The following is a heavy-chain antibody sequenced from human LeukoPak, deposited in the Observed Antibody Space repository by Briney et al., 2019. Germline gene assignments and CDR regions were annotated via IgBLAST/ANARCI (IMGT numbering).Heavy chain of an antibody. CDR2: IKQDGSEK. J-gene: IGHJ4*02. D-gene: IGHD3-22*01. Sequence: GRSLRLSCAAARFTFSSYWISWVRQAPGKGLEWVANIKQDGSEKYYVDSVKGRFTISRDIAKNSLYLQMNSLRAENTAIYYCARDSGYYGLFDYWGQGTLVTVSS. CDR1: RFTFSSYW. CDR3: ARDSGYYGLFDY. V-gene: IGHV3-7*01.